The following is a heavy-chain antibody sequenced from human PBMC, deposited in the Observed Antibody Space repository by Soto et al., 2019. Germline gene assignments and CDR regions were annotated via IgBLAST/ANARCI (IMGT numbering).Heavy chain of an antibody. V-gene: IGHV4-39*01. Sequence: SETLSLTCCLSGASITSTTYFWAWIRQPPGKGLEWVGSIYYSGKNHYNQSLKSRTTISVDRSRNQFSLQVSSVTAADTAVYYCAKNHPSTGRFDYWGQGTVVTVSS. CDR2: IYYSGKN. CDR1: GASITSTTYF. CDR3: AKNHPSTGRFDY. D-gene: IGHD3-3*02. J-gene: IGHJ4*02.